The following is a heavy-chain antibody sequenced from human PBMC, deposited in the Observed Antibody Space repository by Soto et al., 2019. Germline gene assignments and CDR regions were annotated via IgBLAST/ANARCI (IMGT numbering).Heavy chain of an antibody. J-gene: IGHJ4*02. CDR3: ARGPDILTGWMFTF. V-gene: IGHV1-18*01. Sequence: QVRLVQSGAEVKKPGASVKVSCKTYGYDFTNYGINWVRQAPGQGLEWMGWISAYNGNIVYAQNFRGRPTLTTDTTTSSAYMDLRSLRSDDTAVYYCARGPDILTGWMFTFWGQGTLVTVSS. CDR1: GYDFTNYG. CDR2: ISAYNGNI. D-gene: IGHD3-9*01.